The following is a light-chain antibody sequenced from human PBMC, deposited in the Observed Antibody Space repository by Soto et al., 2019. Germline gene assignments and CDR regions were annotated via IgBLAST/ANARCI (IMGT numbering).Light chain of an antibody. CDR2: DVS. CDR3: CSFAGL. V-gene: IGLV2-11*01. J-gene: IGLJ2*01. CDR1: SSDVGSHNY. Sequence: QSALTQPRSLSGSPGQSVTISCTGTSSDVGSHNYVSWYQQYPGKSPKLMIYDVSKRPSGVPDRFSGSKSGNTASLTISGLQAEDEADYYCCSFAGLFGGGTQLTVL.